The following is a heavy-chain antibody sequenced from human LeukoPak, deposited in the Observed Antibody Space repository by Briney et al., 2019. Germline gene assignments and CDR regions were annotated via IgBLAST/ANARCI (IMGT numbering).Heavy chain of an antibody. Sequence: GESLKISCRGSGYSFTTYWISWVRQVPGKGLEWMGRIDPSDSYTNYSPSFQGHVTISADKSISTAYLQWSSLKASDTAMYYCARDEGGSGSEGMDVWGQGTTVTVSS. CDR3: ARDEGGSGSEGMDV. V-gene: IGHV5-10-1*01. D-gene: IGHD3-10*01. CDR2: IDPSDSYT. CDR1: GYSFTTYW. J-gene: IGHJ6*02.